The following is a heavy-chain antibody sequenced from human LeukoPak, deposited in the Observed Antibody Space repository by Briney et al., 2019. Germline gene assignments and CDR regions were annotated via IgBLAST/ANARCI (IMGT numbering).Heavy chain of an antibody. CDR1: GYTFTSYD. CDR3: ARDATGVEYYYDSSGHDDY. Sequence: ASVKVSCKASGYTFTSYDINWVRQATGQGLEWMGWMNPNSGNTGYAQKFQGRVTMTRNTSISTAYMELSSLRSDDTAVYYCARDATGVEYYYDSSGHDDYWGQGTLVTVSS. J-gene: IGHJ4*02. V-gene: IGHV1-8*01. CDR2: MNPNSGNT. D-gene: IGHD3-22*01.